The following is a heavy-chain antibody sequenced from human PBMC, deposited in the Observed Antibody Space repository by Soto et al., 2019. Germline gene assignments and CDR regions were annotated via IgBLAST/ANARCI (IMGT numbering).Heavy chain of an antibody. D-gene: IGHD1-26*01. Sequence: SETLSLTCTVSGDSISSDYWSWIRQPTGKGLEWIGRVYIGGETNYNPSLKSRLTMSLDTSKNQFSLKLTSVTAADTAVYHCARGRQAVGLEYWGLGTLVTVSS. V-gene: IGHV4-4*07. CDR3: ARGRQAVGLEY. CDR2: VYIGGET. CDR1: GDSISSDY. J-gene: IGHJ4*02.